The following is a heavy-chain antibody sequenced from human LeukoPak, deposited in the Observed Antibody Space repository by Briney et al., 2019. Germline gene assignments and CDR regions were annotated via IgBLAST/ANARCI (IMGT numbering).Heavy chain of an antibody. CDR1: GGSISSYY. V-gene: IGHV4-59*01. CDR2: IYYSGST. D-gene: IGHD6-25*01. Sequence: PSETLSLTCTVSGGSISSYYWSWIRQPPGKGLEWIGYIYYSGSTNYNPSLKSRVTISVDTSKNQFSLKLSSVTAADTALYYCARDRIAASDYWGQGTLVTVSS. CDR3: ARDRIAASDY. J-gene: IGHJ4*02.